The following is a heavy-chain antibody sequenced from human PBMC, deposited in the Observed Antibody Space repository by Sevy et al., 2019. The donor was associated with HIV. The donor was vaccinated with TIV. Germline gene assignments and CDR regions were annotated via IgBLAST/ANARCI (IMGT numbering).Heavy chain of an antibody. D-gene: IGHD4-17*01. CDR3: ARAYGDYVGRYYFEY. CDR2: ITRSSSYI. CDR1: GFTFSLYS. V-gene: IGHV3-21*01. Sequence: GESLKISCAASGFTFSLYSLNWVRQAPGKGLEWVSSITRSSSYIYYTDSVKGRFTISRDNAKNSLYLQMNSLRVEDTAVYYCARAYGDYVGRYYFEYWGQGALVTVSS. J-gene: IGHJ4*02.